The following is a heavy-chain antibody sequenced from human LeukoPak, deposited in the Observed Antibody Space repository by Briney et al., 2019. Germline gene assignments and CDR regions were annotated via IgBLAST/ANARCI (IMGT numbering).Heavy chain of an antibody. D-gene: IGHD6-13*01. Sequence: SVKVSCKASGGTFSSYAISWVRQAPGQGLEWMGGIIPIFGTANYAQKFQGRVTITADESTSTAYMELSSLRSEDTAVYYCARSPPYSSSSFDYWGQGTLVTVSS. CDR1: GGTFSSYA. J-gene: IGHJ4*02. V-gene: IGHV1-69*13. CDR2: IIPIFGTA. CDR3: ARSPPYSSSSFDY.